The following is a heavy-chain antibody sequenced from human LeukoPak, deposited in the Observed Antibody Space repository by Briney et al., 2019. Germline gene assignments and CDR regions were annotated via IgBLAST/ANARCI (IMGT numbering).Heavy chain of an antibody. Sequence: ASVKVSCTGSGYTFTSYGISWVRQAPGQGREWMGWISAYNGNTNYAQKLQGRVTMTTDTSTSTAYMELRSLRSDHTAVYYCARDLGRDYDFWSGYYTQHYFDYWGQGTLVTVSS. J-gene: IGHJ4*02. CDR3: ARDLGRDYDFWSGYYTQHYFDY. D-gene: IGHD3-3*01. CDR2: ISAYNGNT. V-gene: IGHV1-18*01. CDR1: GYTFTSYG.